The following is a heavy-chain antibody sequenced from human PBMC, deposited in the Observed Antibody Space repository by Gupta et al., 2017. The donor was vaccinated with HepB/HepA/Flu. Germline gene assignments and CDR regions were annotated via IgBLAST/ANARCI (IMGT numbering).Heavy chain of an antibody. CDR1: RFSLSTRGLC. CDR3: AHRPDHFDSSGQNWYDP. Sequence: QIPLKESDPTLAYPTQSLTLTCTFSRFSLSTRGLCVGWLGPPPGKALECLALMYWDDDKWYSPSLKSRLTITKDISKNQVVLTMTDMNPVDTATYYCAHRPDHFDSSGQNWYDPRGPGTLVTVSS. J-gene: IGHJ5*02. V-gene: IGHV2-5*02. D-gene: IGHD3-22*01. CDR2: MYWDDDK.